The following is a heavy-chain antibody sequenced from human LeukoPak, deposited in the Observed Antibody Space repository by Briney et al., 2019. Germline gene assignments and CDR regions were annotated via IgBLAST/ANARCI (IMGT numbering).Heavy chain of an antibody. CDR3: ARDPPTYYYGSGRGAFDI. CDR1: GFTYSSYS. Sequence: GGSLRLSCAASGFTYSSYSMNWVRQAPGKGLEWVSSISSSSSYIYYADSVKSRFTISRDNAKNSLYLQMNSLRAEDTAVYYCARDPPTYYYGSGRGAFDIWGQGTMVTVSS. V-gene: IGHV3-21*01. D-gene: IGHD3-10*01. J-gene: IGHJ3*02. CDR2: ISSSSSYI.